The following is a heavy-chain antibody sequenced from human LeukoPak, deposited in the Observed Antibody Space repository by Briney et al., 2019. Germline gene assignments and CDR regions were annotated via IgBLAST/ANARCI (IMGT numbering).Heavy chain of an antibody. D-gene: IGHD6-19*01. CDR3: ARSRGIAVAARRNNWFDP. V-gene: IGHV4-34*01. Sequence: SETLSLTCAVYGGSFSGYYWSWIRQPPGKGLEWIGEINHSGSTNYNPSLKSRVTISVDTSKNQFSLKLSSVTAADTAVYYCARSRGIAVAARRNNWFDPWGQETLVTVSS. J-gene: IGHJ5*02. CDR2: INHSGST. CDR1: GGSFSGYY.